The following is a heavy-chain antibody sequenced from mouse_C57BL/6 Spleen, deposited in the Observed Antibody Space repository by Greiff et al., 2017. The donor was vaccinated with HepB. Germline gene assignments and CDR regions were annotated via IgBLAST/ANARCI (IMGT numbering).Heavy chain of an antibody. CDR3: TRDGTTTTVEGYWYFDV. CDR1: GFTFSSYA. Sequence: EVKLVESGEGLVKPGGSLKLSCAASGFTFSSYAMSWVRQTPEKRLEWVAYISSGGDYIYYADTVKGRFTISRDNARNTLYLQMSSLKSEDTAMYYCTRDGTTTTVEGYWYFDVWGTGTTVTVSS. CDR2: ISSGGDYI. V-gene: IGHV5-9-1*02. J-gene: IGHJ1*03. D-gene: IGHD1-1*01.